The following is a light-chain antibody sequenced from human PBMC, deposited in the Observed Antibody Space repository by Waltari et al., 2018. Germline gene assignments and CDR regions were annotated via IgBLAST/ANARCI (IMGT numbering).Light chain of an antibody. V-gene: IGLV1-40*01. CDR2: GNT. Sequence: QSVLTQPPSVSGAPGQRVTISCTGSSSNIGAGYDVHWYQQFPGTAPTLRIYGNTDRPSGVPDRFSGSKSGTSASLAITGLQAEDEADYYCQSYDSRLSWVFGGGTKLTVL. CDR1: SSNIGAGYD. J-gene: IGLJ3*02. CDR3: QSYDSRLSWV.